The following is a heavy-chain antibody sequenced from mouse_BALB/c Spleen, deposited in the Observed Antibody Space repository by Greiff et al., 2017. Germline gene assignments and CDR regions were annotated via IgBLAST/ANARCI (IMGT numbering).Heavy chain of an antibody. J-gene: IGHJ1*01. CDR3: ARGDGNYRYFDV. Sequence: EVQRVESGGGLVQPGGSRKLSCAASGFTFSSFGMHWVRQAPEKGLEWVAYISSGSSTIYYADTVKGRFTISRDNPKNTLFLQMTSLRSEDTAMYYCARGDGNYRYFDVWGAGTTVTVSS. D-gene: IGHD2-1*01. CDR2: ISSGSSTI. V-gene: IGHV5-17*02. CDR1: GFTFSSFG.